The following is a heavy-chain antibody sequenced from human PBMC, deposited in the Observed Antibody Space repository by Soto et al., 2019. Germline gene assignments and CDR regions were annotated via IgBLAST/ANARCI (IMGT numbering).Heavy chain of an antibody. CDR3: ARVVDYDALTGHFRGARWFDP. J-gene: IGHJ5*02. D-gene: IGHD3-9*01. Sequence: SQTLSLTCTVSGGSISSGGYYWSWIRQHPGKGLEWIGYIYYSGSTYYNPSLKSRVTISVDTSKNQFSLKLSSVTAADTAVYYCARVVDYDALTGHFRGARWFDPLGQGTPVTVSS. V-gene: IGHV4-31*03. CDR2: IYYSGST. CDR1: GGSISSGGYY.